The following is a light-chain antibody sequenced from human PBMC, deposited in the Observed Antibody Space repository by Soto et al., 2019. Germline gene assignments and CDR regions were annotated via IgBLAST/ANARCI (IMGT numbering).Light chain of an antibody. V-gene: IGKV3-20*01. J-gene: IGKJ2*01. CDR3: QQYDDSARYK. CDR1: QSINTRY. Sequence: EIVLTQSPGTLSLSPGERATLSCRASQSINTRYSAWYQQKPGQPPRLLIYATSSRGPGIPDRFSGSGSGTDFTLTISRLDHEDVAVYYCQQYDDSARYKFGQGTNLDIK. CDR2: ATS.